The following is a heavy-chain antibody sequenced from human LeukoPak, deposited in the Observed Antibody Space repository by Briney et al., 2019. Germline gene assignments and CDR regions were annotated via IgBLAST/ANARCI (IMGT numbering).Heavy chain of an antibody. CDR3: AKDSNLYGGLYYYYYYMDV. Sequence: GGSLRLSCAASGFTISLSYMTWVRQAPGKGLEWVSAISGSGGGTYYADSVNGRFIISRDNSKNTLYLQMNSLRAEDTAVYYCAKDSNLYGGLYYYYYYMDVWGKGTTVTVSS. V-gene: IGHV3-23*01. CDR1: GFTISLSY. D-gene: IGHD5-12*01. J-gene: IGHJ6*03. CDR2: ISGSGGGT.